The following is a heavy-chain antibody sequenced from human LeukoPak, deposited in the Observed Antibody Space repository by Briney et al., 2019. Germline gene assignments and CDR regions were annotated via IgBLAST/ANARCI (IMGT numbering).Heavy chain of an antibody. J-gene: IGHJ4*02. Sequence: GGSLRLSCAASGFTFSSYAMSWVRQAPGKGLEWVSAISGSGGSTYYADSVKGRFAISRDNSKNTLYLQMNSLRAEDAAVYYCAKAPYSSGPFDYWGQGTLVTVSS. CDR2: ISGSGGST. CDR1: GFTFSSYA. V-gene: IGHV3-23*01. CDR3: AKAPYSSGPFDY. D-gene: IGHD6-19*01.